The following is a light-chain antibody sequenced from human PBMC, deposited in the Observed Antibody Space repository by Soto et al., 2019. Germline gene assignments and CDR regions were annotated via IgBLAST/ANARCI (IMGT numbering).Light chain of an antibody. V-gene: IGLV4-60*02. J-gene: IGLJ3*02. Sequence: QLVLTQSSSASASLGSSVKLTCTLSSGHSSYIIAWHQQQPGKAPRYLMKLEGSGSYNKGSGVPDRFSGSSSGADRYLTISYLQFEDEADYYCETWDSNTPWVFGGGTKLTVL. CDR3: ETWDSNTPWV. CDR1: SGHSSYI. CDR2: LEGSGSY.